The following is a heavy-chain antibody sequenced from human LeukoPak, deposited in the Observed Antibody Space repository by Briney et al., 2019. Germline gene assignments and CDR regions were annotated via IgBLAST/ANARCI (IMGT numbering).Heavy chain of an antibody. D-gene: IGHD4-17*01. CDR2: IIPIFGTA. V-gene: IGHV1-69*06. CDR3: AREGSGDYEYYFDY. Sequence: GASVKVSCKASGYTFTSYGISWVRQAPGQGLEWMGGIIPIFGTANYAQKFQGRVTITADKSTSTAYMELSSLRSEDTAVYCCAREGSGDYEYYFDYWGQGTLVTVSS. J-gene: IGHJ4*02. CDR1: GYTFTSYG.